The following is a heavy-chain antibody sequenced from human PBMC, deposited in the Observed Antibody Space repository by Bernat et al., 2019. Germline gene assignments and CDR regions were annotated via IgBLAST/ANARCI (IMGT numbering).Heavy chain of an antibody. CDR2: ISYDGSNK. CDR1: GFPFISYG. CDR3: AKEYVAARPFGMDV. J-gene: IGHJ6*02. Sequence: QVQLVESGGAVFQPGGSLRLSCAASGFPFISYGMHWFRRAPGKGLEWVAVISYDGSNKYYADSVKGRFTISRDNSKNTLYLQMNSLRAEDTAVYYCAKEYVAARPFGMDVWGQGTTVTVSS. D-gene: IGHD6-6*01. V-gene: IGHV3-30*18.